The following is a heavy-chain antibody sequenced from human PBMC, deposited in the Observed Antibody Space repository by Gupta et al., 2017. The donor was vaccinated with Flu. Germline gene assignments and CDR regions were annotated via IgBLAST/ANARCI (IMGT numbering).Heavy chain of an antibody. V-gene: IGHV3-53*01. J-gene: IGHJ4*02. Sequence: SSNYISWVGQAPGKGLDSVSVIYRGGNTQYADSVRGRFTISLDDTKNVLYLQMNALRDEDTAVYYCARDESREPAFFYWGQGTLVTVSS. CDR2: IYRGGNT. CDR3: ARDESREPAFFY. CDR1: SSNY. D-gene: IGHD3-3*01.